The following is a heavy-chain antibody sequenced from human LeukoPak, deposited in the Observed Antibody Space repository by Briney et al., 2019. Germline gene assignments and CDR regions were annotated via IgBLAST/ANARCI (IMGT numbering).Heavy chain of an antibody. J-gene: IGHJ4*02. Sequence: QSAESLTLSCAASGFSLNNNWMSWVRQPQGQGREWVANINQEGSEKYYVASVKGRFTISRDNAKNSLYLQMNSLRVEDTAVNDCARGQLLDYWGQGALVTVSS. CDR1: GFSLNNNW. D-gene: IGHD2-2*01. CDR2: INQEGSEK. CDR3: ARGQLLDY. V-gene: IGHV3-7*04.